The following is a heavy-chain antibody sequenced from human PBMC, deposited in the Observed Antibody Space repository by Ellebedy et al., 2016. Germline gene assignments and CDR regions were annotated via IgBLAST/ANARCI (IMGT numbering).Heavy chain of an antibody. Sequence: GESLKISXAASGFTFSSYAVTWVRQAPGKGLEWVSAISGSGGRVYYADSVKGRFSISRDNSKNTLFMQMNSLRAEDTAVYYCAKTGGWSDYYFEYWGQGTLVTVSS. D-gene: IGHD6-19*01. CDR1: GFTFSSYA. V-gene: IGHV3-23*01. J-gene: IGHJ4*02. CDR3: AKTGGWSDYYFEY. CDR2: ISGSGGRV.